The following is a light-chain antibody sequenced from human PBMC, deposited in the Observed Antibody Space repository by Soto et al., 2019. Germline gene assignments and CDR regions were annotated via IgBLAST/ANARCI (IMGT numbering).Light chain of an antibody. CDR3: QQYGSSLT. CDR1: QSVSEF. CDR2: DAS. J-gene: IGKJ4*01. Sequence: EVVLTQSPATLSLSPGERATLSCRASQSVSEFLAWYQQKPGQAPRLLIYDASNRATGIPDRFSGSGSGTDFTLTISRLEPEDFAVYYCQQYGSSLTFGGGTKVDIK. V-gene: IGKV3-20*01.